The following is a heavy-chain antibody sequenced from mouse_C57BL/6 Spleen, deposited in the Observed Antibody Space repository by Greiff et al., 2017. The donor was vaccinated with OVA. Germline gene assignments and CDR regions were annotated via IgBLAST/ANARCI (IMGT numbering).Heavy chain of an antibody. V-gene: IGHV3-6*01. CDR2: IRYDGSN. Sequence: EVQLVESGPGLVKPSQSLSLTCSVTGYSITSGYYWNWIRQFPGNKLEWMGYIRYDGSNNYNPSLENRISITRDTSKNQFFLKLNSVTTEDTATYYCARDYYYEYFDVWGTGTTVTVSS. D-gene: IGHD1-1*01. J-gene: IGHJ1*03. CDR3: ARDYYYEYFDV. CDR1: GYSITSGYY.